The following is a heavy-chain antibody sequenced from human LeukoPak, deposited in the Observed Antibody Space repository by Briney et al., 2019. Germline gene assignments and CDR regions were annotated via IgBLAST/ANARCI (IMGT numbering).Heavy chain of an antibody. CDR3: ARADTAMAPIPFDY. CDR1: GGSISSYY. V-gene: IGHV4-59*01. Sequence: SETLSLTCTVSGGSISSYYCSWIRQPPGKGLEWIGYIYYSGSTNYNPSLKSRVTISVDTSKNQFSLKLSSVTAADTAAYYWARADTAMAPIPFDYWGQGTLVTVSS. CDR2: IYYSGST. D-gene: IGHD5-18*01. J-gene: IGHJ4*02.